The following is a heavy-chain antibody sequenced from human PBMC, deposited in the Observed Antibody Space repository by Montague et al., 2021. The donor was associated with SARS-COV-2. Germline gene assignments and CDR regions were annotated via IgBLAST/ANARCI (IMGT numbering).Heavy chain of an antibody. CDR2: IYNSGHT. Sequence: TLSLTCRVSGASIDTGNHYWTWIRQSAGQGLEWIGNIYNSGHTNYNPSLKSRVTISLDRAKNHFSLLLSSVTAADTATYYCGRDSASYGLDVWGQGTTVTVSS. CDR3: GRDSASYGLDV. CDR1: GASIDTGNHY. V-gene: IGHV4-61*09. J-gene: IGHJ6*02.